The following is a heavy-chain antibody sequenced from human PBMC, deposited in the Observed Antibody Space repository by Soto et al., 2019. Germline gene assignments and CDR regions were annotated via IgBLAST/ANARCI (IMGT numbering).Heavy chain of an antibody. Sequence: GGCLRLSCAASGFTFSRYGMHWFRQAPGKGLEWVAVIWYDGSNKYYADSVKGRFTISRDNSKNTLYLQMNSLRAEDTAVYYCARGLDCSSTSCLNAFDIWGQGTMVTV. J-gene: IGHJ3*02. CDR1: GFTFSRYG. V-gene: IGHV3-33*01. CDR2: IWYDGSNK. CDR3: ARGLDCSSTSCLNAFDI. D-gene: IGHD2-2*01.